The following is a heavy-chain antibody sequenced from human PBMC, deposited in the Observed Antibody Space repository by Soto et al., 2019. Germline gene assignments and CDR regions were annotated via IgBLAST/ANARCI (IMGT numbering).Heavy chain of an antibody. CDR1: GDSISSYY. V-gene: IGHV4-59*01. D-gene: IGHD6-13*01. J-gene: IGHJ4*02. CDR2: IYYSGRT. CDR3: ARRHLGLKPNRTWYDFHY. Sequence: SETLSLTCTVSGDSISSYYWTWIRQPPGKGLEYIGYIYYSGRTYYNPSLKSRVTISVDTSKNQFSLKLSSVTAADTAVYYCARRHLGLKPNRTWYDFHYWGQGTLVTVSS.